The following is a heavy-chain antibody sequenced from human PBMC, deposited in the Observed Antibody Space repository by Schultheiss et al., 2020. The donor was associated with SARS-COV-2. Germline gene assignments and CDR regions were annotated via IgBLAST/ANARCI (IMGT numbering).Heavy chain of an antibody. V-gene: IGHV4-34*01. J-gene: IGHJ4*02. Sequence: SETLSLTCAVYGGSFSGYYWSWIRQPPGKGLEWIGEINHSGSTNYNPSLKSRVTISVDTSKNQFSLKLSSVTAADTAVYYCARGLVAVAGRRAPFDYWGQGTLVTVS. CDR1: GGSFSGYY. CDR2: INHSGST. D-gene: IGHD6-19*01. CDR3: ARGLVAVAGRRAPFDY.